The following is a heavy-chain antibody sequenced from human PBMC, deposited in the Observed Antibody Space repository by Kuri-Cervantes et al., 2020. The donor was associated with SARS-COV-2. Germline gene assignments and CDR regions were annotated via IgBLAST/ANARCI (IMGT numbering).Heavy chain of an antibody. J-gene: IGHJ4*02. Sequence: SESLSRTCTVSGGSISSYYWSWIRQPAGKGMEWIGRIHTSGSTNYNTSLKSRVTMSVDTSKNQFSLKLRCLTAADTAVYYCARGSGYSDYWGQGTLVTVSS. D-gene: IGHD3-22*01. V-gene: IGHV4-4*07. CDR2: IHTSGST. CDR1: GGSISSYY. CDR3: ARGSGYSDY.